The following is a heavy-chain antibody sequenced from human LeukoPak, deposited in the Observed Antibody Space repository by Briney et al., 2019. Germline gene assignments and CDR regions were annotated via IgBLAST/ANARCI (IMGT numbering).Heavy chain of an antibody. CDR3: ARDTSYYYDSSGYDFQH. J-gene: IGHJ1*01. V-gene: IGHV1-2*02. CDR2: INPNSGGT. Sequence: ASVKVSCKASGYTFTGHYMHWVRQAPGQGLEWMGWINPNSGGTNYAQKFQGRVTMTRDTSISTAYMELSRLRSDDTAVYYCARDTSYYYDSSGYDFQHWGQGTLVTVSS. CDR1: GYTFTGHY. D-gene: IGHD3-22*01.